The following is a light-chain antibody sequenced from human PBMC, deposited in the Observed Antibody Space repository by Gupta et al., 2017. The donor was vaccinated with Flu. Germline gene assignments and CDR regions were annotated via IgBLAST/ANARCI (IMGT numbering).Light chain of an antibody. CDR3: QHYNNWPPWT. J-gene: IGKJ1*01. CDR2: GAS. CDR1: QSVSRS. Sequence: EIVMTQSPVTLSVSPGERATLSYRASQSVSRSLAWYQQKPGQAPRLLIYGASTRATGIPARFSGSGSGTEFTLTISSLQSEDFAVYYCQHYNNWPPWTFGQGTKVEIK. V-gene: IGKV3-15*01.